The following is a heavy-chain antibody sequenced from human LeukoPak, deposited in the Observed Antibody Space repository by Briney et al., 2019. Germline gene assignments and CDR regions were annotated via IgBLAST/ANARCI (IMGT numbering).Heavy chain of an antibody. J-gene: IGHJ4*02. CDR3: ARDLSRWLRSSGSFYH. CDR2: ISAYNGNK. V-gene: IGHV1-18*01. Sequence: GASVKVSCKTSGFTFTNYGFSWVRQAPGQGLEWMGWISAYNGNKNYALEFQGRVTMTTDTSTSIAYMELRNLRFDDTAVYYCARDLSRWLRSSGSFYHWGQGTLVTVSS. CDR1: GFTFTNYG. D-gene: IGHD5-12*01.